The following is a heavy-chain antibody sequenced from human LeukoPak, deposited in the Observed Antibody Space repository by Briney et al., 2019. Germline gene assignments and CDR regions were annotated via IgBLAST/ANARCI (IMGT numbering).Heavy chain of an antibody. CDR2: INPNSGGK. Sequence: ASVKVSCKASGYTFTSYDINWVRQAPGQGLEWMGWINPNSGGKNYAQKFQGRVTMTRDTSISTAYMELSRLRSDDTAVYYCARDARWELPFDYWGQGTLVTVSS. J-gene: IGHJ4*02. CDR3: ARDARWELPFDY. D-gene: IGHD1-26*01. CDR1: GYTFTSYD. V-gene: IGHV1-2*02.